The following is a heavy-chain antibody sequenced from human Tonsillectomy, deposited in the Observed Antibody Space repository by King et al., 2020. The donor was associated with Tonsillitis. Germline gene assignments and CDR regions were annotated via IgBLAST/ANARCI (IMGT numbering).Heavy chain of an antibody. D-gene: IGHD1-20*01. CDR1: GFSLSTSGVA. Sequence: TLKESGPTLVKPTQTLTLTCTFSGFSLSTSGVAVGWIRQPPGKALEWLALVYWTDDNLYSPSLKNRLTITKDTSKNQVVLRMTNMDPVDTATYYCAHRHPAEYNWSYGTFDIWGQGTMVTVSS. CDR2: VYWTDDN. V-gene: IGHV2-5*01. J-gene: IGHJ3*02. CDR3: AHRHPAEYNWSYGTFDI.